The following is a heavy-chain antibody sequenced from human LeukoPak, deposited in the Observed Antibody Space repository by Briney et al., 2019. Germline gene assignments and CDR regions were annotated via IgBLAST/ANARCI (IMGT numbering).Heavy chain of an antibody. D-gene: IGHD2-2*01. J-gene: IGHJ4*02. CDR3: TRTAHCSSTSCSPH. Sequence: QPGGSLRLSCAASGFTFSGSAMHWVRQASGKGLEWVGRIRSKANSYATAYAASVKGRFTISRDDSKNTAYLQMNSLKTEDTAVYYCTRTAHCSSTSCSPHWGQGTLVTVSS. CDR2: IRSKANSYAT. CDR1: GFTFSGSA. V-gene: IGHV3-73*01.